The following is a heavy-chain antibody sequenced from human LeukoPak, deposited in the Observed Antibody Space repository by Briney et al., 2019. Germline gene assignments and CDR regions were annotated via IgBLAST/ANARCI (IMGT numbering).Heavy chain of an antibody. Sequence: ASVSVSRKSSEYTFTSYGISCVRQAPGQGLEWMGWISAYNGNTNYAQKLQGRVTMTTDTSTSTAYMELRSLRSDDTAVYYCARVPLAAAYNWFDPWGQGTLVTVSS. CDR1: EYTFTSYG. D-gene: IGHD6-13*01. CDR3: ARVPLAAAYNWFDP. J-gene: IGHJ5*02. CDR2: ISAYNGNT. V-gene: IGHV1-18*01.